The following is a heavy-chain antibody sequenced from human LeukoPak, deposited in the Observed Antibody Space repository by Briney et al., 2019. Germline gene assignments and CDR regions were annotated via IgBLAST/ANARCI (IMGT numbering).Heavy chain of an antibody. V-gene: IGHV1-69*05. Sequence: GASVKVSCKASGGTFSNYAISWVRQAPGQGLEWMGRIIPIFGTANYAQKFRGRVTITTDESTSTAYMDLSSLRSEDTAVYYCARDPAERLRGASYYYYMDVWGKGTTVTVSS. CDR3: ARDPAERLRGASYYYYMDV. D-gene: IGHD1-1*01. CDR1: GGTFSNYA. J-gene: IGHJ6*03. CDR2: IIPIFGTA.